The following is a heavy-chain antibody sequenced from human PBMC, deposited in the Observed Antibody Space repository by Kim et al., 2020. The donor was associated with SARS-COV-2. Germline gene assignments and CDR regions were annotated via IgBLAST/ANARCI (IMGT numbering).Heavy chain of an antibody. CDR2: IKSKIDGETR. CDR1: GFTFINTW. Sequence: GGSLRLSCAASGFTFINTWMSWVRQAPGKGLEWVGRIKSKIDGETRDYAAPVRGRFTISRDDSENTLYLEMNSLKTEDTAVYYFVTDCNSSTCYGDGAFGCWGQGTLVTVFS. V-gene: IGHV3-15*01. D-gene: IGHD2-2*01. J-gene: IGHJ4*02. CDR3: VTDCNSSTCYGDGAFGC.